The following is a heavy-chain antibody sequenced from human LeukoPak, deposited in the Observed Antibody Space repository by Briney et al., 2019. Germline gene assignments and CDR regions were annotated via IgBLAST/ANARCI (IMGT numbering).Heavy chain of an antibody. Sequence: PGGSLRLSCVASGFNFRNYGMNWVRQAPGKGLEWGAAVSDDGDKTYYGDSVKGRFTVSRDNSKNTLYLQMSSLRAEDTAVYYCAGRTYYFDYWGQGTLVTVSS. D-gene: IGHD3-16*01. V-gene: IGHV3-23*01. CDR1: GFNFRNYG. CDR3: AGRTYYFDY. CDR2: VSDDGDKT. J-gene: IGHJ4*02.